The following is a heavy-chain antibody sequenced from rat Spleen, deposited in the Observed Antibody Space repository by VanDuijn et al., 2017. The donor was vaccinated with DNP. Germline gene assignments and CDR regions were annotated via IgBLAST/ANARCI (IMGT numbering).Heavy chain of an antibody. Sequence: EVKLVESGGGLVQPGRSLKLSCAASGFTFSDHNMAWIRQAPGKGLEWVASITNTGDSTYYSDSVKGRFSISRDNAKSTLYLQVNSLRSEDTATYFCTSNPHIRTAAPFDYWGQGVMVTVSS. V-gene: IGHV5-31*01. D-gene: IGHD3-8*01. CDR3: TSNPHIRTAAPFDY. J-gene: IGHJ2*01. CDR2: ITNTGDST. CDR1: GFTFSDHN.